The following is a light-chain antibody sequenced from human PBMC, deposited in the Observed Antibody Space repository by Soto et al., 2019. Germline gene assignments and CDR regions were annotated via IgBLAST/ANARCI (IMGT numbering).Light chain of an antibody. Sequence: QSALTQPPSASGSPGQSVTISFTGTRSDIGAYIYVSWYQQHPGKAPKLMISEVSRGPSGVPERFSGSKSGNTASLPVSGLQADDEAHYYCSSYAGSNNFVFGTGTKVTVL. CDR1: RSDIGAYIY. CDR3: SSYAGSNNFV. CDR2: EVS. V-gene: IGLV2-8*01. J-gene: IGLJ1*01.